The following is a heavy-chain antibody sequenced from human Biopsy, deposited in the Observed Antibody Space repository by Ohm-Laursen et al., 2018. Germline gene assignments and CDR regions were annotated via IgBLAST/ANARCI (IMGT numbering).Heavy chain of an antibody. D-gene: IGHD3-3*01. CDR1: GGPIDSYY. V-gene: IGHV4-59*01. Sequence: GTLSLTCTVSGGPIDSYYWSWIRQPPGKALEWIGYIYFTGRTSYNPSLKSRVTISKDTSKNQFSLQLSSVTAADTAVYYCARTPRDSFWSGSYKRGLWFDPWGQGTLVTVSS. CDR2: IYFTGRT. CDR3: ARTPRDSFWSGSYKRGLWFDP. J-gene: IGHJ5*02.